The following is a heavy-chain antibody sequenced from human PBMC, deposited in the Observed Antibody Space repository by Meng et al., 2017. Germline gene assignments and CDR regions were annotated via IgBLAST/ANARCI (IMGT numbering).Heavy chain of an antibody. D-gene: IGHD3-9*01. CDR1: GFYFSNAW. Sequence: VHLVESGGELVKPGGSLRLSCAASGFYFSNAWMSWVRQAPGKGLEWVGRIKSNTDGGTAEYAAPVTGRFTISRDDSKSTPYLQMSGLRIDDTGVYYCTWDDKAVSDYWGQGTLVTVSS. CDR3: TWDDKAVSDY. CDR2: IKSNTDGGTA. J-gene: IGHJ4*02. V-gene: IGHV3-15*01.